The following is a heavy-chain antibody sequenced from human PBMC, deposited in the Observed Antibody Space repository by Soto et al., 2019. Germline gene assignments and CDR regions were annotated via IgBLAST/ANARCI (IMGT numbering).Heavy chain of an antibody. V-gene: IGHV1-69*04. Sequence: ASVKVSCKASGYTFTNFGISWVRQAPGQGLEWMGRIIPILGIANYAQKFQGRVTITADKSTSSAYMELSSLRSEDTAVYYCARDFQLDYGSGSYYKRPSSDYYYYYGMDVWGQGTTVTVSS. CDR1: GYTFTNFG. CDR2: IIPILGIA. D-gene: IGHD3-10*01. CDR3: ARDFQLDYGSGSYYKRPSSDYYYYYGMDV. J-gene: IGHJ6*02.